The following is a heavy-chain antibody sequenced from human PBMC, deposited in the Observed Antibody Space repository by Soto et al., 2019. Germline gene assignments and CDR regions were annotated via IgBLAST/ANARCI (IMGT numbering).Heavy chain of an antibody. J-gene: IGHJ3*02. CDR3: ARDLKENSGSYYWAFDAFDI. CDR2: IIPIFGTA. CDR1: GGTFSSYA. D-gene: IGHD1-26*01. V-gene: IGHV1-69*13. Sequence: GASVKVSCKASGGTFSSYAISWVRQAPGQGLEWMGGIIPIFGTANYAQKFQGRVTITADASTSTAYLELSSLRSEDTAVYYCARDLKENSGSYYWAFDAFDIWGQGTVVTVS.